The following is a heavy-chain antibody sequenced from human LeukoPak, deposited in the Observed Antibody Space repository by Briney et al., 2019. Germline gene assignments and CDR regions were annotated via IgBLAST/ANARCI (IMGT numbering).Heavy chain of an antibody. Sequence: GGPRRLPCGVFGFAFSAYAMSGGPRSPGKAWGGFSTIGGSGGATYFADSVKGRFNISRDNSKNTVFLQMNSLRAEDTALYFCARPSGYDLFVWVHWGQGTLVTVSS. D-gene: IGHD5-12*01. V-gene: IGHV3-23*01. CDR1: GFAFSAYA. J-gene: IGHJ4*02. CDR2: IGGSGGAT. CDR3: ARPSGYDLFVWVH.